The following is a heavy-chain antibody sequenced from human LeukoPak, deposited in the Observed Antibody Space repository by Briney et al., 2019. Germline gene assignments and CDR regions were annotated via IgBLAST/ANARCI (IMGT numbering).Heavy chain of an antibody. V-gene: IGHV1-69*13. D-gene: IGHD2-2*01. Sequence: ASVKVSCKASGGTFSIYAISWVRQAPGQGHEWMGGIIPIFGTANYAQKFQGRVTITADESTSTAYMELSSLRSEDTAVYYCAAGVPAASKYYYYYYMDVWGKGTTVTVSS. CDR1: GGTFSIYA. CDR2: IIPIFGTA. CDR3: AAGVPAASKYYYYYYMDV. J-gene: IGHJ6*03.